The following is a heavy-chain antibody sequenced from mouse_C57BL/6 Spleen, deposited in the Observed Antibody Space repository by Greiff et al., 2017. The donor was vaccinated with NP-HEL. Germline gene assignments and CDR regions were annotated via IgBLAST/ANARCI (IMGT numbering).Heavy chain of an antibody. D-gene: IGHD4-1*01. CDR3: TTSPVVTTLTGTRDY. Sequence: EVQLQQSGAELVRPGASVKWSCTASGFNIKDDYMHGVKQRPEQGLEWIGWIDPEHGDTEYASKFQGKATITADTTSNTAYLQLSSLKSEDTAVYYCTTSPVVTTLTGTRDYLGQGTTLTVSS. V-gene: IGHV14-4*01. J-gene: IGHJ2*01. CDR2: IDPEHGDT. CDR1: GFNIKDDY.